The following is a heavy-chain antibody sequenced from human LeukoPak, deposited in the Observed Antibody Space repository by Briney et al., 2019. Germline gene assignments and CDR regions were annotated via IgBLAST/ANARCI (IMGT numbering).Heavy chain of an antibody. Sequence: SETLSLTCTVSGGSMSSHYWGWIRQPPGKGLEWIGYILYSGSTYYNPSLKSRVTISVDTSKNQFSLKLSSVTAADTAVYYCARAVTGDLFGYYYYMDVWGKGTTVTVSS. D-gene: IGHD7-27*01. CDR3: ARAVTGDLFGYYYYMDV. CDR2: ILYSGST. J-gene: IGHJ6*03. CDR1: GGSMSSHY. V-gene: IGHV4-59*08.